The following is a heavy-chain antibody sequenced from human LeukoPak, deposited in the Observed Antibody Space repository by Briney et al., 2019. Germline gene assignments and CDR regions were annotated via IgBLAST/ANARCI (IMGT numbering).Heavy chain of an antibody. Sequence: SETLSLTCSVSAGSISSHYWSWIRKPPKKGLEWIGYMYYRGRTNYNPSPKSRVTISVDTSKNQFSLKLTSVTAADTAVYYCARAECSSITCYASALEYWGQGTLVTVSS. V-gene: IGHV4-59*11. D-gene: IGHD2-2*01. CDR1: AGSISSHY. CDR3: ARAECSSITCYASALEY. J-gene: IGHJ4*02. CDR2: MYYRGRT.